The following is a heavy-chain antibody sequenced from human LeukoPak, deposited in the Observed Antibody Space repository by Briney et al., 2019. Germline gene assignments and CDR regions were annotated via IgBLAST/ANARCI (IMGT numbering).Heavy chain of an antibody. J-gene: IGHJ4*02. CDR1: GFSFSSFE. CDR2: ISSTGSTI. D-gene: IGHD3-10*01. V-gene: IGHV3-48*03. CDR3: ARCYYGSGSSTFDY. Sequence: GGSLRLSCAASGFSFSSFEMNWVRQAPAKGLEWVSYISSTGSTIYYADSVKGRFTISRDNAKNSLYLQMNSLRAEDTAVYYCARCYYGSGSSTFDYWGQGTLVTVSS.